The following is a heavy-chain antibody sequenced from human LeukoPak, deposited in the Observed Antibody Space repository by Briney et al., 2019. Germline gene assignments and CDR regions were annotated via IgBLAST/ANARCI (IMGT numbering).Heavy chain of an antibody. J-gene: IGHJ3*02. CDR2: ISGSGGST. Sequence: GGSLRLSCAVSGFIIGNDWMSWVRQAPGKGLEWVSAISGSGGSTYYADSVKGRFTISRDNSKNTLYLQMNSLRAEDTAVYYCAKDKRGGGFDIWGQGTMVTVSS. CDR3: AKDKRGGGFDI. CDR1: GFIIGNDW. D-gene: IGHD3-16*01. V-gene: IGHV3-23*01.